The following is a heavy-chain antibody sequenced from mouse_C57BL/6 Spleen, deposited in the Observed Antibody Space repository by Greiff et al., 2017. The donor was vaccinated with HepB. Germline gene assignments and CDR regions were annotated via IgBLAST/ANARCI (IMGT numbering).Heavy chain of an antibody. D-gene: IGHD1-1*01. Sequence: EVHLVESEGGLVQPGSSMKLSCTASGFTFSDYYMAWVRQVPEKGLEWVANINYDGSSTYYLDSLKSRFIISRDNAKNILYLQMSSLKSEDTATYYCARLSFITTVVFDYWGQGTTLTVSS. V-gene: IGHV5-16*01. J-gene: IGHJ2*01. CDR2: INYDGSST. CDR3: ARLSFITTVVFDY. CDR1: GFTFSDYY.